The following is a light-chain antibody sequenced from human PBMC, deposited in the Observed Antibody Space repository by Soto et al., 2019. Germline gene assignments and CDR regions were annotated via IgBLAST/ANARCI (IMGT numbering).Light chain of an antibody. CDR1: QSVSSY. CDR3: QQRSNWPGA. V-gene: IGKV3-11*01. J-gene: IGKJ2*01. Sequence: EIVLTQSPATLSLSPGESATLSCRSSQSVSSYLAWYQKKPGQAPRLLIYDASKRATGIPARFSGSGSGTDFTLTISSLEPEDFAVYYCQQRSNWPGAFGQGTKLEIK. CDR2: DAS.